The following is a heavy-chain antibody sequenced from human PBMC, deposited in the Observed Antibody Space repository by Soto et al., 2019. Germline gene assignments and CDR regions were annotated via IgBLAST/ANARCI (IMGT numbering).Heavy chain of an antibody. CDR2: IKSKTDGGTT. J-gene: IGHJ6*02. CDR1: WFTFSNAW. CDR3: TTGNRSGSYYSFIPYYYYGMDV. D-gene: IGHD1-26*01. V-gene: IGHV3-15*07. Sequence: PVRSLRLPCAAVWFTFSNAWMNRVLQAPGKGLEWVGRIKSKTDGGTTDYAAPVKGRFTISRDDSKNTLYLQMNSLKTEDTAVYYCTTGNRSGSYYSFIPYYYYGMDVWGQGTTVTVSS.